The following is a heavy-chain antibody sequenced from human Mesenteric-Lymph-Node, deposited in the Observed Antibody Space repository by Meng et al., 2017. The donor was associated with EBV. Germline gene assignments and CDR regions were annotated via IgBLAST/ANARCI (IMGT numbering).Heavy chain of an antibody. J-gene: IGHJ4*01. D-gene: IGHD2-15*01. V-gene: IGHV1-69*01. Sequence: VRLVQAVCGVKKPGSSVKVSCQASGGTFTFDAVTWVRQAPGQGPEWLGGIIPIFARTHYAENFQGRVTITADESTSTAYMELSGLRYEVTAVYYCARPTGEYCSGGSCYFDLWGQGTLVTVSS. CDR1: GGTFTFDA. CDR2: IIPIFART. CDR3: ARPTGEYCSGGSCYFDL.